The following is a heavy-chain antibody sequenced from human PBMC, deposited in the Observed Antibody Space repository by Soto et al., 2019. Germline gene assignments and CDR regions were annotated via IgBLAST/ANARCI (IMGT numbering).Heavy chain of an antibody. V-gene: IGHV3-21*01. CDR3: TRDRVEYDEFSIDY. D-gene: IGHD3-16*01. J-gene: IGHJ4*02. CDR1: GFTFRSYS. CDR2: ISSTSTYI. Sequence: PGGSLRLSCAASGFTFRSYSMYWVRQAPGKGLEWVSSISSTSTYIYYADSVKGRFTVSRDNARESVYLQMNSLRAEDTAVYYCTRDRVEYDEFSIDYWGQGTLVTVSS.